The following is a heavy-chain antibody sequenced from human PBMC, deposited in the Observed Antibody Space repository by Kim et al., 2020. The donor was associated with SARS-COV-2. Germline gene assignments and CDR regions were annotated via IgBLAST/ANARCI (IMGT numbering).Heavy chain of an antibody. CDR3: ARYAALRAFDI. Sequence: SETLSLTCAVYGGSFSGYYWSWIRQPPGKGLEWIGEINHSGSTNYNPSLKSRVTISVDTSKNQFSLKLSSVTAADTAVSYCARYAALRAFDIWGQGTMVT. CDR2: INHSGST. CDR1: GGSFSGYY. J-gene: IGHJ3*02. V-gene: IGHV4-34*01. D-gene: IGHD6-6*01.